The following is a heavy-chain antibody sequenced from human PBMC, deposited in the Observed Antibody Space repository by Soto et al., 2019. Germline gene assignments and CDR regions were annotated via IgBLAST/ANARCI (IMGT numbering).Heavy chain of an antibody. CDR3: ATYTVGEGGRGY. CDR2: INHSGST. J-gene: IGHJ4*02. D-gene: IGHD3-16*01. V-gene: IGHV4-34*01. Sequence: SDTLSLTCAVYGGSFSGYYWSWIRQPPGKGLEWIGEINHSGSTNYNPSLKSRVTISVDTSKNQFSLKLSSVTAADTAVYYCATYTVGEGGRGYWGQGTLVTVSS. CDR1: GGSFSGYY.